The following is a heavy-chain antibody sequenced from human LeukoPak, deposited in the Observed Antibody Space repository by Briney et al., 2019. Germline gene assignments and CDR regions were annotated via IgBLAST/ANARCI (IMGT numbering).Heavy chain of an antibody. J-gene: IGHJ4*02. CDR3: ARGYYYDSSVLGY. D-gene: IGHD3-22*01. V-gene: IGHV4-34*09. CDR2: IYYSGST. Sequence: SETLSLTCAVYGGSFSGYYWSWIRQPPGKGREWIGYIYYSGSTYYNPSLKSRVTISVDTSKNQFSLKLSSVTAADTAVYYCARGYYYDSSVLGYWGQGTLVTVSS. CDR1: GGSFSGYY.